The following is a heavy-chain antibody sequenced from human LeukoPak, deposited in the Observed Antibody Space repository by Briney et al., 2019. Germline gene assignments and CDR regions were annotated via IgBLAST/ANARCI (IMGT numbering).Heavy chain of an antibody. V-gene: IGHV1-2*02. J-gene: IGHJ3*02. CDR2: INPNSGGT. Sequence: GASVKVSCKASGYTFTGYYMHWVRQAPGQGLEWMGWINPNSGGTNYAQKFQGGVTMTRDTSISTAYMELSRLRSDDTAVYYCARGLYCSSTSCWPGYPTDAFDIWGQGTMVTVSS. CDR3: ARGLYCSSTSCWPGYPTDAFDI. D-gene: IGHD2-2*01. CDR1: GYTFTGYY.